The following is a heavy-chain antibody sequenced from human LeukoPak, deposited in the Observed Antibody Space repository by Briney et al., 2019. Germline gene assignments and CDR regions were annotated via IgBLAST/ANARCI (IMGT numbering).Heavy chain of an antibody. CDR1: GYSFTSYW. D-gene: IGHD2/OR15-2a*01. V-gene: IGHV5-51*01. Sequence: GESLKISCKGSGYSFTSYWIGWVRQMPGKDLEWMGIIYPGDSDTRYSPSFQGQVTISADKSISTAYLQWSSLKASDTAMYYCARQEQLAGNIVQYWGQGTLVTVSS. CDR2: IYPGDSDT. J-gene: IGHJ4*02. CDR3: ARQEQLAGNIVQY.